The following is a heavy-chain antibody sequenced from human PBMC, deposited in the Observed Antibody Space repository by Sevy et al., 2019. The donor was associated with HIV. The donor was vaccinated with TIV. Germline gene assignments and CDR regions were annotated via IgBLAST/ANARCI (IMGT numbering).Heavy chain of an antibody. CDR3: AKDASSSWTGGTFQH. CDR2: ISASGGGT. V-gene: IGHV3-23*01. CDR1: GFIFSGYV. Sequence: WGSLRLSCAASGFIFSGYVMSWVRQAPGKGLEWVSGISASGGGTYYADSVKGRFTVSRDNSKKTLYLEMNSLRAEDTAVYYCAKDASSSWTGGTFQHWGQGTLVTVSS. D-gene: IGHD6-13*01. J-gene: IGHJ1*01.